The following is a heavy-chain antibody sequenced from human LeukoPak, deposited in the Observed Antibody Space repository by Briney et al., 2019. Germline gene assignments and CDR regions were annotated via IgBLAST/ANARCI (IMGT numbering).Heavy chain of an antibody. CDR1: GYSFTHYW. Sequence: GESLKISCKGFGYSFTHYWIGWVRQMPGKGLEWVGIIYPGDSETKYNPSFQGQVTISADESINTAYLQWSSLKASDTAMYYCARRIAIFGDGNWFDFWGQGTLVTVSS. CDR3: ARRIAIFGDGNWFDF. D-gene: IGHD3-3*01. V-gene: IGHV5-51*03. CDR2: IYPGDSET. J-gene: IGHJ5*01.